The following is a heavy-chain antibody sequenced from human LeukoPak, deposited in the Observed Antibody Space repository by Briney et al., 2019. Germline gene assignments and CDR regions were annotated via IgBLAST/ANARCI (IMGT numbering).Heavy chain of an antibody. Sequence: ASVKVSCKPSGYTFTDYAINWVRQAPGQGLEYMGWVNTNTGNPTYAQGFTGRFVFSSDSSVSTAYLQITSLKADDSAIYFCASCNDSSGYFAYWGQGTLVAVSS. CDR3: ASCNDSSGYFAY. D-gene: IGHD3-22*01. CDR2: VNTNTGNP. CDR1: GYTFTDYA. J-gene: IGHJ4*02. V-gene: IGHV7-4-1*02.